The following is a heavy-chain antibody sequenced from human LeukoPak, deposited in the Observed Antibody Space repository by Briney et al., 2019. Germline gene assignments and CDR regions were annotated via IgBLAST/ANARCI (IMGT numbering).Heavy chain of an antibody. V-gene: IGHV5-51*01. CDR3: ARQNSYAFDI. CDR1: GYSFTTYW. J-gene: IGHJ3*02. Sequence: GESLKISCKGSGYSFTTYWIGWVRQMPGKGLEWLGIIYPGDSDTRYSPSFQGQVTISADESISTAYLQWSSLKTSDTAMYFCARQNSYAFDIWGQGTMVTVSS. CDR2: IYPGDSDT.